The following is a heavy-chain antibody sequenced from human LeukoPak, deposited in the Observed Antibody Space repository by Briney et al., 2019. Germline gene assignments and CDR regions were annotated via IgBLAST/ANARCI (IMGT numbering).Heavy chain of an antibody. CDR2: ISGSGGST. D-gene: IGHD4-17*01. CDR1: GFTFSSYG. V-gene: IGHV3-23*01. CDR3: AKGQVDYGDYMRAFDI. Sequence: GGSLRLSCAASGFTFSSYGMSWVRQAPGKGLEWVSAISGSGGSTYYADSVKGRFTISRDNSKNTLYLQMNSLRAEDTAVYYCAKGQVDYGDYMRAFDIWGQGTMVTVSS. J-gene: IGHJ3*02.